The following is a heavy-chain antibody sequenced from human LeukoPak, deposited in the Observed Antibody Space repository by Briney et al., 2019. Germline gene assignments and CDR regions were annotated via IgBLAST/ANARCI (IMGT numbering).Heavy chain of an antibody. CDR1: GYSINSAYY. CDR2: IYPSGST. V-gene: IGHV4-38-2*02. CDR3: ARDCDGSCGSFDT. D-gene: IGHD2-15*01. Sequence: PSETLSLTCTVSGYSINSAYYWGWVRQPPGKGLEWIGTIYPSGSTYYDPSLEDRVSMSVDTSKNQFSLKLTSVTAADTAMYYCARDCDGSCGSFDTWGQGTMVTVSS. J-gene: IGHJ3*02.